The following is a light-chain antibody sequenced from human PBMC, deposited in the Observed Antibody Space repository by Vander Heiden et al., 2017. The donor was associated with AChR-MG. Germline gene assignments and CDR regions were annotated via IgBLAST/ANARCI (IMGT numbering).Light chain of an antibody. V-gene: IGKV1-27*01. J-gene: IGKJ4*01. CDR3: QKEYSVPLT. Sequence: IHMDQSPSSLSASVGDRVTITCRASQVIDNYLAWYQQKPGKVPKLLIYGASTLQSGVPSRFSGSGSGTVFTLTISSLQPEDVATYYCQKEYSVPLTFGGRTKVEIK. CDR2: GAS. CDR1: QVIDNY.